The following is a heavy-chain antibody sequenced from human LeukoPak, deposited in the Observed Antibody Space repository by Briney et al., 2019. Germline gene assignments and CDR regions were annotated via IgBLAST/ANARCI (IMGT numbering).Heavy chain of an antibody. CDR1: GDSVSSAEHY. CDR2: IRHTESN. D-gene: IGHD3-10*01. J-gene: IGHJ4*02. V-gene: IGHV4-31*01. Sequence: SQTLSLTCTGSGDSVSSAEHYWSWIRQLPGKGLESIGFIRHTESNRQNPSLKNLAPVSLDGSQNQSALKLRSVRADDRAVYYCASGGNRFGGFYFHHWGQGILVTVSS. CDR3: ASGGNRFGGFYFHH.